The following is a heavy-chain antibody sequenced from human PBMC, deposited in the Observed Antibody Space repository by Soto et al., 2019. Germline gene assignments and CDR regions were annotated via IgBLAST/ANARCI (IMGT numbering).Heavy chain of an antibody. CDR1: GGTFSSYA. J-gene: IGHJ3*02. Sequence: GASVKVSCKASGGTFSSYAISWVRQAPGQGLEWMGGIIPIFGTANYAQKFQGRVTITADESTSTAYMELSSLRSEDTAVYYCARPKKKQQLVRGDAFDIWGQGTMVPVSS. CDR2: IIPIFGTA. V-gene: IGHV1-69*13. D-gene: IGHD6-13*01. CDR3: ARPKKKQQLVRGDAFDI.